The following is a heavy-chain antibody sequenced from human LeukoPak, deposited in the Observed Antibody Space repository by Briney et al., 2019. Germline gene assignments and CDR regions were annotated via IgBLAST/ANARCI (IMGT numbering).Heavy chain of an antibody. Sequence: GASVKVSCKVSGYTLTELSMHWVRQAPGKGLEWMGGFDPEDGETIYAQKFQGRVTMTEDTSTDTAYMELSSLRSDDTAVYYCARAGHGQWLVNYYYYYGMDVWGQGTTVTVSS. CDR3: ARAGHGQWLVNYYYYYGMDV. V-gene: IGHV1-24*01. D-gene: IGHD6-19*01. CDR2: FDPEDGET. J-gene: IGHJ6*02. CDR1: GYTLTELS.